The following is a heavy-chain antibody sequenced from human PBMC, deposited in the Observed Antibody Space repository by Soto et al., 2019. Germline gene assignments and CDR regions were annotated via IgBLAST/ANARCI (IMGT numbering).Heavy chain of an antibody. Sequence: QVQLVQSGAEVKKPGSSVKVSCKASGSTFSNHIITWVRQAPGQGLEWMGRIIPILDITSYAQKFQGRVTITADSSTTTAYMEVSSLSSEDTAVYYCARDSPIGSTFSGHDDIDSWGQGTLVTVSS. CDR1: GSTFSNHI. CDR3: ARDSPIGSTFSGHDDIDS. V-gene: IGHV1-69*08. D-gene: IGHD5-12*01. CDR2: IIPILDIT. J-gene: IGHJ4*02.